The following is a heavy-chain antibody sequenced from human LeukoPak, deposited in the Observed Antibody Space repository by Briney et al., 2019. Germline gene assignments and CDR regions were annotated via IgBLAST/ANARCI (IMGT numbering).Heavy chain of an antibody. J-gene: IGHJ4*02. Sequence: SETLSLTCTVSGGSISSSSYYWGWIRQPPGKGLEWIGSIYYSGSTYYNPSLKSRVTISVDTSKNQFSLKLSSVTAADTAVYYCARLAAAGTYIFDYWGQGTLVTVSS. CDR1: GGSISSSSYY. CDR3: ARLAAAGTYIFDY. CDR2: IYYSGST. V-gene: IGHV4-39*07. D-gene: IGHD6-13*01.